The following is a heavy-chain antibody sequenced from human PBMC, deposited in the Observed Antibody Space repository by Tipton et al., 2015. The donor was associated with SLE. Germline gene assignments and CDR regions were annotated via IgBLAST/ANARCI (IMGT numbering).Heavy chain of an antibody. V-gene: IGHV4-59*11. J-gene: IGHJ4*02. D-gene: IGHD1-7*01. CDR3: ARGTRGSYDWNYSFDY. CDR2: MYYSGSA. Sequence: TLSLTCIVSGGSISSHYWSWVRQPPGKGLEWIGYMYYSGSANYNPSLKSRVTISVDTSKNQFSLKLSSVTAADTAVYYCARGTRGSYDWNYSFDYWGQGTLVTVSS. CDR1: GGSISSHY.